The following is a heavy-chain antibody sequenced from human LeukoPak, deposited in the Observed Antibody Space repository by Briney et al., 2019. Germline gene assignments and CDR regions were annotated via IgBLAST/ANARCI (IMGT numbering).Heavy chain of an antibody. J-gene: IGHJ4*02. CDR2: ISSSSSYI. V-gene: IGHV3-21*01. Sequence: GGSLRLSCAASGFTFSSYSMNWVHQAPGKGLEWVSSISSSSSYIYYADSVKGRFTISRDNAKNSLYLQMNSLRAEDTAVYYCAREGIKYQLLLDYWGQGTLVTVSS. CDR1: GFTFSSYS. D-gene: IGHD2-2*01. CDR3: AREGIKYQLLLDY.